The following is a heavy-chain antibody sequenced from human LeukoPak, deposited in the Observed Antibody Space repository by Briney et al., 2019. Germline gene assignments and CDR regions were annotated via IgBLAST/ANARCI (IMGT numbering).Heavy chain of an antibody. V-gene: IGHV3-43*01. J-gene: IGHJ4*02. CDR3: AKDSDSAIDY. CDR1: GFTFHNYH. D-gene: IGHD2-21*01. Sequence: GGSLRLSCAASGFTFHNYHMHRVRQAPGKGLEWVSLISWDGGTTYYADSVKGRFTISRDNRKNSLYLEMNSLRTEDTALYYCAKDSDSAIDYWGQGTLVTVSA. CDR2: ISWDGGTT.